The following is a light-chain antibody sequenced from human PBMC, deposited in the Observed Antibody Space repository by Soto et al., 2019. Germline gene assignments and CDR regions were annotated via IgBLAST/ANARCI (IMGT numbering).Light chain of an antibody. V-gene: IGKV3-20*01. CDR2: GAS. J-gene: IGKJ4*01. CDR3: QQYASSPLT. CDR1: QSVAKNF. Sequence: EIVLTQSPGTLSLSPGERATLSCRASQSVAKNFLAWYQQKPGQAPRLLIYGASSRATGIPDRFSGSGSGTDFTLTISRLEPEDFAVYHCQQYASSPLTFGGGTQVDIK.